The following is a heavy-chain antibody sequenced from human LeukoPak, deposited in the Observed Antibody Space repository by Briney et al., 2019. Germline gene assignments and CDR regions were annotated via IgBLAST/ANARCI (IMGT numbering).Heavy chain of an antibody. V-gene: IGHV3-72*01. CDR3: VRGLNSFDL. Sequence: PGGSLRLSCAVSGFSFSDHYLDWVRQTPGRGLEWVGRSRIKADGYITQYAASVKDRFTISRDESKDSLHLQMNSLKTEDTAVYYCVRGLNSFDLWGQGTPVTVSS. CDR1: GFSFSDHY. CDR2: SRIKADGYIT. J-gene: IGHJ4*02.